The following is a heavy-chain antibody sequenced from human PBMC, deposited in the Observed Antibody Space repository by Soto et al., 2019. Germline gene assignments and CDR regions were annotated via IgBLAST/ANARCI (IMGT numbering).Heavy chain of an antibody. V-gene: IGHV1-69*01. CDR3: ARGEGYYDSSGLEYYHCMDV. CDR2: FIPIFGTS. CDR1: GGTFRSHA. J-gene: IGHJ6*02. Sequence: QVQLEQSGAEVKKPGSSVKVSCKASGGTFRSHAIAWVRQAPGQGLEWMGDFIPIFGTSNYAQKFQGRISITADESRTTAYMELSTVTDEDTATYYCARGEGYYDSSGLEYYHCMDVWGQATTLTVSS. D-gene: IGHD3-22*01.